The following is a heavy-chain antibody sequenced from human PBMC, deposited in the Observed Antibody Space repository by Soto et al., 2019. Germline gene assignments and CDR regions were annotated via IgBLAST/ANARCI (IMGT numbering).Heavy chain of an antibody. D-gene: IGHD6-19*01. J-gene: IGHJ4*02. CDR2: IIPIFGTA. CDR3: ARDRREGYAHSSGWYYFDY. Sequence: QVQLVPSGAEVKKPGSSVKVSCKASGGTFSSYAISWVRQAPGQGLEWMGGIIPIFGTANYAQKFQGRVTITADKSTSTAYMELSSLRSEDTAVYYCARDRREGYAHSSGWYYFDYWGQGTLVTVSS. CDR1: GGTFSSYA. V-gene: IGHV1-69*06.